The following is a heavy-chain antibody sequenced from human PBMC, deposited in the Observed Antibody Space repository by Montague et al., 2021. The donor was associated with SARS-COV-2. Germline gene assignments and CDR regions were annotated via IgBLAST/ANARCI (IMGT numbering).Heavy chain of an antibody. CDR3: ARAVSVRRAVNWFDP. J-gene: IGHJ5*02. CDR1: GGSMSDHY. D-gene: IGHD3-10*01. Sequence: SETLSLTCTVSGGSMSDHYWVWIRQPPGKGLEWLAYIYYSGGINSNASLKGRVSMSVDTSKNQFSLKLTSVTAADTAVYYCARAVSVRRAVNWFDPWGQGTLVTVSS. CDR2: IYYSGGI. V-gene: IGHV4-59*11.